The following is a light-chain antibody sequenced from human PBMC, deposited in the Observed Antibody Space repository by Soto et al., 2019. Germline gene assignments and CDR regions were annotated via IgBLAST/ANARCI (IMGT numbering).Light chain of an antibody. CDR3: SSYTATNTYV. CDR2: EVT. J-gene: IGLJ1*01. V-gene: IGLV2-14*01. CDR1: SSDVGGYNY. Sequence: QSVLTQPASMSWSPGQSITISCTGTSSDVGGYNYVSWHQQHSGKAPKLIIYEVTNRPSGVSNRFSGSKSGNTASLTISGLQAEDEADYYCSSYTATNTYVFGTGTKVTVL.